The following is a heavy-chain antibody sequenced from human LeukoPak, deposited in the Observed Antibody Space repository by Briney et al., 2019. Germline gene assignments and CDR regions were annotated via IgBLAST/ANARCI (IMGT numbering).Heavy chain of an antibody. Sequence: SQTLSLTCTVSGGSISSSSYYWGWIRQPPGKGLEWIGSIYYSGSTNYNPSLKSRVTISVDTSKNQFSLKLSSVTAADTAVYYCARLYGSYRDFDYWGQGTLVTVSS. D-gene: IGHD1-26*01. CDR1: GGSISSSSYY. CDR2: IYYSGST. J-gene: IGHJ4*02. CDR3: ARLYGSYRDFDY. V-gene: IGHV4-39*07.